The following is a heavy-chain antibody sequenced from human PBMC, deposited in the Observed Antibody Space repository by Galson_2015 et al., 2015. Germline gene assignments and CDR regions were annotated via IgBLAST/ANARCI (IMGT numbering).Heavy chain of an antibody. J-gene: IGHJ4*02. V-gene: IGHV1-2*06. Sequence: SVKVSCKASGYTFTGYYMHWVRQAPGQGLEWMGRINPNSGGTNYAQKFQGRVTMTRDTSISTAYMELSRLRSEDTAVYYCAREYYYDSSGYPLDYWGQGTLVTVSS. D-gene: IGHD3-22*01. CDR2: INPNSGGT. CDR3: AREYYYDSSGYPLDY. CDR1: GYTFTGYY.